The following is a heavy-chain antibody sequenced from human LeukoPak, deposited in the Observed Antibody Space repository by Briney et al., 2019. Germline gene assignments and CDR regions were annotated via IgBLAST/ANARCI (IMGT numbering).Heavy chain of an antibody. J-gene: IGHJ4*02. CDR2: IYPGDSDT. CDR1: GSSFTSYW. Sequence: GASLKISCKGSGSSFTSYWIGWVRQMPGEGLEWMGIIYPGDSDTRYSPSFQGQVTISADKSISTAYLQWSSLKASDTAMYYCAMLADYGDYGMDYWGQGTLVTVSS. V-gene: IGHV5-51*01. CDR3: AMLADYGDYGMDY. D-gene: IGHD4-17*01.